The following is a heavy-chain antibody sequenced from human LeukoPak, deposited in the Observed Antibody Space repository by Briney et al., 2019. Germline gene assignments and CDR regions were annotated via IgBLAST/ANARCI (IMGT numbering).Heavy chain of an antibody. D-gene: IGHD4-17*01. J-gene: IGHJ4*02. Sequence: GASVKVSCKASRYTFTGYYMHWVRQAPGQGRELMGWINPNSGGTNYAQKFQGRVTITRHTSISTAYMEPSRLRSDDAPVYYCARVDYGDLRDYWGQGTLVTVSS. CDR3: ARVDYGDLRDY. CDR2: INPNSGGT. CDR1: RYTFTGYY. V-gene: IGHV1-2*02.